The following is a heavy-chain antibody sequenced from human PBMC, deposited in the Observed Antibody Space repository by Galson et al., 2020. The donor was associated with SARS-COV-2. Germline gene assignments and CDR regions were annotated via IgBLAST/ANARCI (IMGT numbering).Heavy chain of an antibody. Sequence: GGSLRLSCAASGFTFSNYAIHWVRQAPGKGLEWVAVMSYDGGSNYYADAVKGRLTVSRENSKNMVYLQMNSLRAEDTAVYFCARDGTIFGIVVTPGWMDVWGQGTTVTVSS. J-gene: IGHJ6*02. CDR2: MSYDGGSN. CDR3: ARDGTIFGIVVTPGWMDV. D-gene: IGHD3-3*01. CDR1: GFTFSNYA. V-gene: IGHV3-30*04.